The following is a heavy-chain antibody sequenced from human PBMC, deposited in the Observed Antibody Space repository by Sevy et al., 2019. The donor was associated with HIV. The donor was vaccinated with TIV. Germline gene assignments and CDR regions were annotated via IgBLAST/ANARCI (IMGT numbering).Heavy chain of an antibody. CDR1: GFTFSNYA. V-gene: IGHV3-23*01. CDR3: AKALVSMASRQGYFDY. J-gene: IGHJ4*02. CDR2: ISGTGLST. Sequence: GGSLRLSCAASGFTFSNYAMNWVRQAPGKGLEWVSTISGTGLSTYYADSVKGRFTISRDNSKNTLYLQMNTLRAEDTAFYFCAKALVSMASRQGYFDYWGQGTLVTVSS. D-gene: IGHD6-6*01.